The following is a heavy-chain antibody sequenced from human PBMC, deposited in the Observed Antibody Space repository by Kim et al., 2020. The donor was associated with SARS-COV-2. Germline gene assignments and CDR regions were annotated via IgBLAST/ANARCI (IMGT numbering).Heavy chain of an antibody. CDR2: MNPNSGNT. CDR1: GYTFTSYD. Sequence: ASVKVSCKASGYTFTSYDINWVRQATGQGLEWMGWMNPNSGNTGYAQKFQGRVTMTRNTSISTAYMELSSLRSEDTAVYYCARGDSFRLGDLLDYWGQGTLVTVSS. J-gene: IGHJ4*02. V-gene: IGHV1-8*01. CDR3: ARGDSFRLGDLLDY. D-gene: IGHD1-26*01.